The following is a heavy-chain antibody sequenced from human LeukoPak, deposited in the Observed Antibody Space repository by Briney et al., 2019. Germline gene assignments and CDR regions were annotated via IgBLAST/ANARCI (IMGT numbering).Heavy chain of an antibody. J-gene: IGHJ3*02. CDR2: ISYDGSNK. CDR1: GFTFNLYT. D-gene: IGHD5-12*01. V-gene: IGHV3-30*18. CDR3: AKEGYSGYDDAFDS. Sequence: GGSLRLSCVTSGFTFNLYTMNWVRQAPGKGLEWVAVISYDGSNKYYADSVKGRFTISRDNSKNTLYLQMNSLRAEDTAVFYCAKEGYSGYDDAFDSWGQGTMVTVSS.